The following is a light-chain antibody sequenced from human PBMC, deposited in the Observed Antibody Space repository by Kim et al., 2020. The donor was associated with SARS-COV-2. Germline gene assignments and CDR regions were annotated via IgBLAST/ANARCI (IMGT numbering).Light chain of an antibody. V-gene: IGLV3-1*01. CDR2: QDR. J-gene: IGLJ2*01. CDR3: QAWDNSFVV. CDR1: KLGNKY. Sequence: SYELTQPPSLSVSPGQTASITCSGDKLGNKYACWYQQKPGQSPILVIYQDRKRPSGIPERFSASNSGNTATLTISGTQAMDEADYYCQAWDNSFVVFGGGTQLTVL.